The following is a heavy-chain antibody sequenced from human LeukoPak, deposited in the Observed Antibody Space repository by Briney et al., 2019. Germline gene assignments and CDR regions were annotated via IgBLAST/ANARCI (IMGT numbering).Heavy chain of an antibody. CDR3: ARDNNNWYGWFDP. J-gene: IGHJ5*02. Sequence: PSETLSLTCTVSGGSIRSYYWSWIRQPPGKGLDWIGYIYYSGSTNYNPSLKSRVTISVDTSKNQFSLKLSSVTAADTAVYYCARDNNNWYGWFDPWGQGTLVTVSS. CDR1: GGSIRSYY. CDR2: IYYSGST. V-gene: IGHV4-59*01. D-gene: IGHD1-1*01.